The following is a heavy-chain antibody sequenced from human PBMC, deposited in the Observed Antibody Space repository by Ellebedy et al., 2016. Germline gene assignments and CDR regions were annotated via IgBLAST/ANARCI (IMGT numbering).Heavy chain of an antibody. V-gene: IGHV3-7*01. J-gene: IGHJ4*02. CDR1: GFTFSYYW. CDR3: ARDPGSGWYFDY. D-gene: IGHD6-19*01. CDR2: IKQHGSEK. Sequence: GGSLRLSCTASGFTFSYYWMSWVRQAPGKGLEWVANIKQHGSEKDYVDSVKGRFTISRDDAKNSLYLQMNSLRDEDTAVDYCARDPGSGWYFDYWGQGTLVTVSS.